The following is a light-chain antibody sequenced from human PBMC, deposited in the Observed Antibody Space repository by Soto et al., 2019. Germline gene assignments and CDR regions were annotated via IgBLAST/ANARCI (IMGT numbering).Light chain of an antibody. Sequence: DIQMTQSPSTLSASVGDTVTVTCRASQSVSGWLAWYQQKPGEAPKLLIYDASALPRGVPSRFSGSGSGTDFTLTINRVEAEDVGLYFCAQCLATPFTFGGGTKVEIK. CDR2: DAS. CDR3: AQCLATPFT. CDR1: QSVSGW. V-gene: IGKV1-5*01. J-gene: IGKJ4*01.